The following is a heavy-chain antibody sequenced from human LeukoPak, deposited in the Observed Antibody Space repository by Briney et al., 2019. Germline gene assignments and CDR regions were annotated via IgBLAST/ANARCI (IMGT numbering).Heavy chain of an antibody. CDR2: ISWNSGSI. D-gene: IGHD3-16*02. V-gene: IGHV3-9*01. CDR1: GFTFSTYA. J-gene: IGHJ4*02. Sequence: GGSLRLSCAASGFTFSTYALSWVRQAPGKGLEWVSGISWNSGSIDYADSVKGRFTISRDNAKNSLYLQMNSLRAEDTALYYCAKGGDYDYVWGSYRFKWYFDYWGQGTLVTVSS. CDR3: AKGGDYDYVWGSYRFKWYFDY.